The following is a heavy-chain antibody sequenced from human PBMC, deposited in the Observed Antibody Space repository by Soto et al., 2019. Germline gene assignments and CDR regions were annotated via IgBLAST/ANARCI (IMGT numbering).Heavy chain of an antibody. Sequence: SETLSLTCTVSGGSISSSSYYWGWIRQPPGKGLEWIGSIYYSGSTYYNPSLKSRVTISVDTSKNQFSLKLGSVTAADTAVYYCARHEDDGEGDYGMDVWGQGTTVTVSS. J-gene: IGHJ6*02. D-gene: IGHD1-1*01. V-gene: IGHV4-39*01. CDR3: ARHEDDGEGDYGMDV. CDR2: IYYSGST. CDR1: GGSISSSSYY.